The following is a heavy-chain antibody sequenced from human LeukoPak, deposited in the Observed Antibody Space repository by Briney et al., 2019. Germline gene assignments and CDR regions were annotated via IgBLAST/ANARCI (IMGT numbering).Heavy chain of an antibody. CDR3: ARASGDTVDTTTMGSY. Sequence: GSLRLSCAASGFTFSDYYMSWIRQAPGKGLEWVSYISSSGSTIYYADSVKGRFTISRDNAKNSLYLQMNSLRAEDTAVYYCARASGDTVDTTTMGSYWGQGTLVTVSS. CDR1: GFTFSDYY. D-gene: IGHD5-18*01. V-gene: IGHV3-11*04. CDR2: ISSSGSTI. J-gene: IGHJ4*02.